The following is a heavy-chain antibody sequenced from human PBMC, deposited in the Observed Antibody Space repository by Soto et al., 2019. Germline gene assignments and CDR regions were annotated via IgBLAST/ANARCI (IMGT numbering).Heavy chain of an antibody. J-gene: IGHJ5*02. Sequence: GGSLRLSCAASGFTFSSYAMHWVRQAPGRGLEWVAYITSSSDTIYYSDSVKGRFTISRDNGKNSLFLQMNSLRDEDTAVYYCARDRSSSGWFDPWGQGTLVTVSS. CDR1: GFTFSSYA. CDR2: ITSSSDTI. D-gene: IGHD6-13*01. CDR3: ARDRSSSGWFDP. V-gene: IGHV3-48*02.